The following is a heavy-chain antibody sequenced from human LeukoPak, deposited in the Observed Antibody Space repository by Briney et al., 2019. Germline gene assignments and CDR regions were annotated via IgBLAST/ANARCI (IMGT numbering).Heavy chain of an antibody. CDR2: INSDGSST. CDR1: GFTFSRYW. D-gene: IGHD3-22*01. CDR3: ARYYYDSSRGAY. J-gene: IGHJ4*02. V-gene: IGHV3-74*01. Sequence: GGSLRLSCAASGFTFSRYWMHWVRQAPGKGLVWVSRINSDGSSTSYADSVKGRFTISRDNARNTLFLQMNSLRAEDTAVYYCARYYYDSSRGAYWGQGTLVTVSS.